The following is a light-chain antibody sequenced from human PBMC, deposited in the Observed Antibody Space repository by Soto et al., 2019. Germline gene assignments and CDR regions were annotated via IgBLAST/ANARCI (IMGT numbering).Light chain of an antibody. Sequence: AIQMTQSPSSLSASVGDRVTITCRASQGIGNELGWYQQKPGKAPKLLIYAASSLHRGVTSRFSGSGSGTDFTLNISSLQPEDFGSYYCLQDYNYPYTFGQGTKLEIK. CDR2: AAS. J-gene: IGKJ2*01. V-gene: IGKV1-6*01. CDR3: LQDYNYPYT. CDR1: QGIGNE.